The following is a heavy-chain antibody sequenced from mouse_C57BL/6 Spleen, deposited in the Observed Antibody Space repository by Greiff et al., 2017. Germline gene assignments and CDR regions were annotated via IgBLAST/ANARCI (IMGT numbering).Heavy chain of an antibody. CDR1: GYSITSGYY. V-gene: IGHV3-6*01. J-gene: IGHJ1*03. Sequence: EVKLMESGPGLVKPSQSLSLTCSVTGYSITSGYYWNWIRQFPGNKLEWMGYISYDGSNNYNPSLKNPISLTRDTSKNQFFLKLNSVTTEDTATYYCAREDYYYGSSYGYFDVWGTGTTVTVAA. D-gene: IGHD1-1*01. CDR2: ISYDGSN. CDR3: AREDYYYGSSYGYFDV.